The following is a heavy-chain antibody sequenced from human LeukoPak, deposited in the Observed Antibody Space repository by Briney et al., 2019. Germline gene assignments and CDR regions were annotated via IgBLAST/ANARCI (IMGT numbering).Heavy chain of an antibody. J-gene: IGHJ4*02. D-gene: IGHD1-26*01. CDR1: GFTFSDYY. CDR3: ARGYSTVDY. CDR2: ISISSSYT. Sequence: GGSLRLSCAASGFTFSDYYMSWIRQAPGKGLEWVSYISISSSYTNYADSMKGRFTISRANAENSLYLQMNSLRAEDTAVYYCARGYSTVDYWGQGTLVTVSS. V-gene: IGHV3-11*03.